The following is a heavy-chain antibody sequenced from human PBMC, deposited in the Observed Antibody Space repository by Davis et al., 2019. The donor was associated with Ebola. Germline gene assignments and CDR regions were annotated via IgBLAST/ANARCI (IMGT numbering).Heavy chain of an antibody. J-gene: IGHJ4*02. V-gene: IGHV3-74*01. CDR3: ARDSDDYCFDY. Sequence: GESLKISCAASEFTFSSYWMHWVRQAPGKGLVWVSRINSDGRTTGYADSVKGRFTISRDNSKNTLYLQMNSLRPEDTAVYYCARDSDDYCFDYWGQGTLVTVSS. CDR2: INSDGRTT. D-gene: IGHD2-21*02. CDR1: EFTFSSYW.